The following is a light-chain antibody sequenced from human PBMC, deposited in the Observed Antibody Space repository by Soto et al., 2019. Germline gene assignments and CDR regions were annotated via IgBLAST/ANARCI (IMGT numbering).Light chain of an antibody. J-gene: IGLJ2*01. CDR3: SSYTSSNVV. Sequence: QSALTQPASVSGSPGQSITISCTGTSSDVGGYNYVSWYQQHPGKAPKLMIYDVSNRPSGVSNRFSGSKSGNTASLTISGLQAEDEADYYCSSYTSSNVVFGGGTQLTFL. CDR1: SSDVGGYNY. CDR2: DVS. V-gene: IGLV2-14*01.